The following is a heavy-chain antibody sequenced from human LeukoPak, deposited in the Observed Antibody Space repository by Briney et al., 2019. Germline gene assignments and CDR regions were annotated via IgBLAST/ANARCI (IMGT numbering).Heavy chain of an antibody. CDR1: GFNFRDAA. J-gene: IGHJ5*01. Sequence: QPGGSLRLSCAASGFNFRDAAMTWVRQAPGKGLEWVSLIGPVGDSPFYADSVKGRFTISRDDSKNTLFLQMNSLRAEDTAVYYCATGYSDSLRSPLDSWGQGTLITVSS. V-gene: IGHV3-23*01. CDR3: ATGYSDSLRSPLDS. D-gene: IGHD3-22*01. CDR2: IGPVGDSP.